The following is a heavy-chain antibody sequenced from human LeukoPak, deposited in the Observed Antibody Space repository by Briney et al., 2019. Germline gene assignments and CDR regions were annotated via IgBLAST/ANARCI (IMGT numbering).Heavy chain of an antibody. CDR3: ARGIVVVTAIRSAFDI. CDR2: IYYSGST. V-gene: IGHV4-59*01. Sequence: PSETLSLTCTVSGGSNSSYYWSWIRQPPGKGLEGIGYIYYSGSTNYNPSLKSRVTISVDTSKNQYSVKPATVPAADTAVYYCARGIVVVTAIRSAFDIWGQGTMVTVSS. CDR1: GGSNSSYY. D-gene: IGHD2-21*02. J-gene: IGHJ3*02.